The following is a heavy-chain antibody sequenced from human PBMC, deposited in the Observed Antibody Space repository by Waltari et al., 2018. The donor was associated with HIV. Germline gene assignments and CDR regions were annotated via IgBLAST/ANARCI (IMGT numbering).Heavy chain of an antibody. J-gene: IGHJ5*02. CDR2: ISGLSGDRI. CDR3: ARGSLLRNWLDP. D-gene: IGHD3-22*01. Sequence: QVHLVQSGAEVKKPGASVRVSCKASGYSFSDYGISWVRQAPGQGLEWMGWISGLSGDRINYAQKFQGRVTLSTDTSTTTVYMELRSLTSDDTAIYYCARGSLLRNWLDPWGQGTLVTVSS. CDR1: GYSFSDYG. V-gene: IGHV1-18*01.